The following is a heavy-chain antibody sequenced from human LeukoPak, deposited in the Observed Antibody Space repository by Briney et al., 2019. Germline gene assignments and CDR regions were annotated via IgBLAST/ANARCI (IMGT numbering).Heavy chain of an antibody. CDR1: GFTFSSYA. V-gene: IGHV3-30-3*01. CDR3: ARDSHIVVVPAAPEYYFDY. CDR2: ISYDGSNK. D-gene: IGHD2-2*01. J-gene: IGHJ4*02. Sequence: GGSLRLSCAASGFTFSSYAIHWVRQAPGKGLEWVAVISYDGSNKYYADSVKGRFTISRDNSKNTLYLQMNSLRAEDTAVYYCARDSHIVVVPAAPEYYFDYWGQGTLVTVSS.